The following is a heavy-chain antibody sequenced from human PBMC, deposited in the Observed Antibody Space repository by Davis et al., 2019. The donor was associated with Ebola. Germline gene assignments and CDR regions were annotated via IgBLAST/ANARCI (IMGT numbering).Heavy chain of an antibody. CDR1: GFTFSRYA. Sequence: PGGSLRLSCAASGFTFSRYAMTWVRQAPGKGLEWVSAISGSGGSTYYADSVKGRFTISRDNSKNTLYLQMNSLRAEDTAIYYCAKDKNYDFWSGYPHDAFDIWGQGTMVTVSS. CDR3: AKDKNYDFWSGYPHDAFDI. V-gene: IGHV3-23*01. CDR2: ISGSGGST. J-gene: IGHJ3*02. D-gene: IGHD3-3*01.